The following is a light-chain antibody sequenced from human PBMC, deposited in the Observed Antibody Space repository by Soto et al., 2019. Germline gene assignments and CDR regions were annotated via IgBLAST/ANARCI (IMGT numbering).Light chain of an antibody. Sequence: EIVLTQSPGTLSFSPGERATLSCRASQSVSSTLAWYQQKPGQAPRLLIYGASSRATGIPDRFSGSGSGTEFTLTISRLEPEDFAVYYCQQYGTSPFTFGPGTTVDIK. CDR1: QSVSST. J-gene: IGKJ3*01. CDR2: GAS. V-gene: IGKV3-20*01. CDR3: QQYGTSPFT.